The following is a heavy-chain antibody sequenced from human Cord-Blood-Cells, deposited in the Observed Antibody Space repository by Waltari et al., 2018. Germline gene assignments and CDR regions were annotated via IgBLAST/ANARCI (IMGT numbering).Heavy chain of an antibody. D-gene: IGHD1-26*01. CDR3: ARIPIVGATTPDLDY. CDR2: ISSRGSTI. Sequence: EVQLVESGGGLVQPGGSLRLSCAASGFTFSSYEMNWVRQAQGKGREWVSYISSRGSTIDYADSVKGRFTISRDNAKNSLYLQMNSLRAEDTAVYYCARIPIVGATTPDLDYWGQGTLVTVSS. J-gene: IGHJ4*02. V-gene: IGHV3-48*03. CDR1: GFTFSSYE.